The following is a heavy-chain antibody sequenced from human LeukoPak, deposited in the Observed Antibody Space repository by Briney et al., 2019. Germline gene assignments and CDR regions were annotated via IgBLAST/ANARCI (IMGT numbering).Heavy chain of an antibody. Sequence: PSETLSLTCAVYGGSFSGYYWSWIRQPPGKGLEWIGSIYYSGSTYYNPSLKSRVTISVDTSKNQFSLKLSSVTAADTAVYYCARVGGVYYDSSGYSAYMDVWGKGTTVTVSS. J-gene: IGHJ6*03. D-gene: IGHD3-22*01. CDR1: GGSFSGYY. CDR2: IYYSGST. CDR3: ARVGGVYYDSSGYSAYMDV. V-gene: IGHV4-34*01.